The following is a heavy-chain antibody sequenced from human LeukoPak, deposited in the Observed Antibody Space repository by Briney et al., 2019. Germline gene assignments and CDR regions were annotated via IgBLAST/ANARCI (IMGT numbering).Heavy chain of an antibody. CDR3: ARGLRGYSYGSDY. D-gene: IGHD5-18*01. J-gene: IGHJ4*02. V-gene: IGHV3-7*01. Sequence: PGGSLRLSCAASGFTFSTYWMGWVRQTPGKGLEWVANINQDESEKKYVDSVKGRFTISRDNAKNSLYLQMNSLRAEDTAVYYCARGLRGYSYGSDYWGQGTLVTVSS. CDR2: INQDESEK. CDR1: GFTFSTYW.